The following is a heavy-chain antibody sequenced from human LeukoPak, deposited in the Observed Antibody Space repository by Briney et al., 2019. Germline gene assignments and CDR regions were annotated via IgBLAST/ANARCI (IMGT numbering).Heavy chain of an antibody. D-gene: IGHD2-21*01. J-gene: IGHJ4*02. CDR3: AEEFNRGLPDY. CDR2: ISYDGSNE. Sequence: GGSPRLSCAASGFTFSTYGMHWVRQAPGKGLEWVAVISYDGSNEYYADSVKGRFTISRDNSKNTLYLQMSSLRAEDTAVYYCAEEFNRGLPDYWGQGTLVTVPS. V-gene: IGHV3-30*18. CDR1: GFTFSTYG.